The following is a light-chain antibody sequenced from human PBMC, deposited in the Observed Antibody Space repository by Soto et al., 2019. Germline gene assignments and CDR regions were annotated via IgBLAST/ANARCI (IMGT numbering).Light chain of an antibody. CDR3: QQYYETPHT. CDR2: WAS. Sequence: DIVMTQSPDSLAVSLGERATINCTSSQSVLDSSTNKNYLSWYHQKPGQPPQLLIHWASIRESGVPDRFSGSGSRTDFTLTICSLQAEDVAIYYCQQYYETPHTFGLGTKLEIK. J-gene: IGKJ2*01. CDR1: QSVLDSSTNKNY. V-gene: IGKV4-1*01.